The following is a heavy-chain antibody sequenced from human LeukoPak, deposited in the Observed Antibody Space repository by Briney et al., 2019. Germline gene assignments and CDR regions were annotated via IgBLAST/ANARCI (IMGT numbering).Heavy chain of an antibody. V-gene: IGHV4-61*02. CDR3: ARALLDFDWLLPATFDI. Sequence: SETLSLTCTVSGGSISSGSYYWSWIRPPAGKGLEWIGRIYSSGSTNYNPSLKSRVTMSLDTSKNQFSLKLNSVTAADTAVYYCARALLDFDWLLPATFDIWGQGTLVTVSS. CDR2: IYSSGST. D-gene: IGHD3-9*01. J-gene: IGHJ3*02. CDR1: GGSISSGSYY.